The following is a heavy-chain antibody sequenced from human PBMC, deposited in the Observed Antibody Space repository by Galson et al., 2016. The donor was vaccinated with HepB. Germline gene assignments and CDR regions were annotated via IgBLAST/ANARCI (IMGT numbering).Heavy chain of an antibody. CDR2: IHDSGST. CDR3: ACYGSGRRTDV. V-gene: IGHV4-39*01. CDR1: GGSISRSGYY. D-gene: IGHD3-10*01. Sequence: SETLSLTCTVSGGSISRSGYYWGWIRRSPGKGLEWIGRIHDSGSTYYNPSLKSLVIISVDTSQNQFSLNLSSVTAADTAGYYCACYGSGRRTDVWGQGTSVTVSS. J-gene: IGHJ6*02.